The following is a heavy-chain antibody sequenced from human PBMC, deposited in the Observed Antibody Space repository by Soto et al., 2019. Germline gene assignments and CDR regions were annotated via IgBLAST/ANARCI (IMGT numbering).Heavy chain of an antibody. V-gene: IGHV1-46*01. J-gene: IGHJ4*02. Sequence: ASVKVSCKASGYTFTSYYMHWVRQAPGQGLEWMGIINPSGGSTSYAQKFQGRVTMTRDTSTSTVYMELSSLRSEDTAIYYCATSYGSGYRAFDFWGQGALVTVSS. CDR3: ATSYGSGYRAFDF. D-gene: IGHD3-10*01. CDR2: INPSGGST. CDR1: GYTFTSYY.